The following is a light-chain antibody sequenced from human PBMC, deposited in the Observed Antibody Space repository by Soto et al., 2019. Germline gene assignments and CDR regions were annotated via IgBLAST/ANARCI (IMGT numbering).Light chain of an antibody. V-gene: IGKV3-20*01. J-gene: IGKJ4*01. CDR2: GAS. CDR1: QSVASNY. Sequence: EFVLTQSPGTLSLSPGERATLSCRASQSVASNYLAWYQQTPGQAPRLLIYGASSRATGIPDRFSGSGSGTDFTLTISRLEPEYFAVYYCQQYGTSPRLTFGGGTKVEIK. CDR3: QQYGTSPRLT.